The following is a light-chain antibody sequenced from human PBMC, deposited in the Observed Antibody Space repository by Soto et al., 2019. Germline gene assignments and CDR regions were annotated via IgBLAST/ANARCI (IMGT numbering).Light chain of an antibody. CDR1: SSDVGGYKY. V-gene: IGLV2-14*01. Sequence: QSALTQPASVSGSPGPSITISCTGTSSDVGGYKYVSWYQQHPGKAPKLMIYDVSNRPSGVSDRFSGSKSGNTASLTISGLQSEDEADYYCSSYTSSYSYVFGTGTKVTVL. CDR3: SSYTSSYSYV. CDR2: DVS. J-gene: IGLJ1*01.